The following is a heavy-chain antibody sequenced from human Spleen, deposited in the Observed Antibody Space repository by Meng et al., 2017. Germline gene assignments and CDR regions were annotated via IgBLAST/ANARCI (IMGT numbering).Heavy chain of an antibody. J-gene: IGHJ6*02. D-gene: IGHD2-2*01. CDR2: INRSGST. CDR1: GGSFSGYY. Sequence: SETLSLTCAVYGGSFSGYYWSWIRQPPGKGLEWIGEINRSGSTNYNPSLKSRVTISVDTSKNQFSLKLSSVTAADTAVYYCARDRRVLGYCSSTSCSYYYYYGMDVWGQGTTVTVSS. CDR3: ARDRRVLGYCSSTSCSYYYYYGMDV. V-gene: IGHV4-34*01.